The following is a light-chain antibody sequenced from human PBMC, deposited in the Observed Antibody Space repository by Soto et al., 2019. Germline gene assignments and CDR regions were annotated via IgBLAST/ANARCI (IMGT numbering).Light chain of an antibody. V-gene: IGLV2-14*03. J-gene: IGLJ2*01. CDR1: SSDVGGYNY. CDR2: DVS. CDR3: TSYTSTSPHVV. Sequence: QSALTQPASVSGSPGQSITISCTGTSSDVGGYNYVSWYQHHPGKAPKLMIYDVSDRPSGVSNRFSGSKSGNTASLTISGLQAVDEADYYCTSYTSTSPHVVFGGGTKLTVL.